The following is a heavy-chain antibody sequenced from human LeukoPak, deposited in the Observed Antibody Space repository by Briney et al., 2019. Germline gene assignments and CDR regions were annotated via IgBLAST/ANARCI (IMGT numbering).Heavy chain of an antibody. J-gene: IGHJ3*02. CDR3: ARHKGREIVGATNAFDI. D-gene: IGHD1-26*01. CDR1: GGSISSYY. V-gene: IGHV4-59*08. CDR2: IYYSGST. Sequence: PSETLSLTCSVSGGSISSYYWSWIRQPPGKGLEWSGYIYYSGSTNYNPSLKSRVTISVDTSKNQFSLKLSSVTAADTAVYYRARHKGREIVGATNAFDIWGQGTMVTVSS.